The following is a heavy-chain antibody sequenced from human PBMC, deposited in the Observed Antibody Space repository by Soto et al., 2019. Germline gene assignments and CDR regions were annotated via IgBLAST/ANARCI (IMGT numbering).Heavy chain of an antibody. Sequence: PGGSLRPSCSGSGFTFSCFALSWVRQAPGKGLDAVSAISGSGGNTYNAGTMKCQFTTSRDNSTNTLYKQMNSLKAEDTAVYYCAKVKVQLLWFGEPDNWFDPWGQGTLVTVSS. J-gene: IGHJ5*02. V-gene: IGHV3-23*01. CDR2: ISGSGGNT. D-gene: IGHD3-10*01. CDR1: GFTFSCFA. CDR3: AKVKVQLLWFGEPDNWFDP.